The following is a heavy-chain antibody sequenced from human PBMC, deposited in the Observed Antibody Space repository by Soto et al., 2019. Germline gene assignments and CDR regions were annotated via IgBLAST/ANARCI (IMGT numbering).Heavy chain of an antibody. D-gene: IGHD3-10*01. CDR3: ARIVGFGDFYYYMDV. CDR2: IYHSGST. V-gene: IGHV4-31*03. J-gene: IGHJ6*03. CDR1: GGSIRSVGYY. Sequence: VQLQESGPGLVRPSQTLSLSCTVSGGSIRSVGYYWSWIRQHPGKGLEWVGYIYHSGSTYNNPSLKSRINISLDTSKNQFSLKVMSVTAADTAVYYCARIVGFGDFYYYMDVWGKGTTVTV.